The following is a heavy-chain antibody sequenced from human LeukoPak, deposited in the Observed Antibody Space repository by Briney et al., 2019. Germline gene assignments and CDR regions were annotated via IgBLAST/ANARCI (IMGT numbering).Heavy chain of an antibody. Sequence: SETLSLTCTVSGGSISSYYWGWIRQPPGKGLEWIGYIYYSGSTTYNPSLNSRVTISLDTSKNQFSLKLSSLTPAATAGNYFPSEGPLIGSLLKLGATGLSAFDIWGQGTMVTVSS. D-gene: IGHD1-26*01. CDR1: GGSISSYY. J-gene: IGHJ3*02. CDR3: PSEGPLIGSLLKLGATGLSAFDI. V-gene: IGHV4-59*01. CDR2: IYYSGST.